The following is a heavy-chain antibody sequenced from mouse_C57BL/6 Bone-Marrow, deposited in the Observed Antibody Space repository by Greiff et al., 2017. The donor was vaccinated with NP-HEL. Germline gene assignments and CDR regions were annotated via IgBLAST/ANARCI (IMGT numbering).Heavy chain of an antibody. CDR1: GFNITDDY. CDR3: TVWGWLLRRNYFDY. CDR2: IDPENGDT. V-gene: IGHV14-4*01. Sequence: EVKLQESGAELVRPGASVKLSCTASGFNITDDYMHWVKQRPEQGLEWIGWIDPENGDTEYASKFQGKATITADTSSNTAYLQLSSLTSEDTAVYYCTVWGWLLRRNYFDYWGQGTTLTVSS. D-gene: IGHD2-3*01. J-gene: IGHJ2*01.